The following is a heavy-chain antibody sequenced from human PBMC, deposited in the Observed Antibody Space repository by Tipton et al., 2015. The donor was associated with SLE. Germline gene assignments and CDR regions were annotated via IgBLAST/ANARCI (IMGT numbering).Heavy chain of an antibody. V-gene: IGHV3-72*01. J-gene: IGHJ4*02. Sequence: SLRLSCAASGFTFSDHYMDWVRQVPGKGLEWVACIRNNARSYTTEYAASVKGRFTISRDNSINSLYLQMNSLKTEDTAVYYCARGVNWRETSGYHMNDYWGQGTLVTVSS. CDR3: ARGVNWRETSGYHMNDY. CDR1: GFTFSDHY. CDR2: IRNNARSYTT. D-gene: IGHD5-12*01.